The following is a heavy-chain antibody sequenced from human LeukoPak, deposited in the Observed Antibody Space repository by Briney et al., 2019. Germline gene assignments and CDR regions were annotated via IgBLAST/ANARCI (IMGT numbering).Heavy chain of an antibody. CDR1: GFTFSSYA. V-gene: IGHV3-23*01. D-gene: IGHD6-19*01. Sequence: GGSLRLSWAASGFTFSSYAMSWVRQAPGKGLEWVSAISGSGGSTYYAVSVKGRFTISRDNSKNTLYLQMNSLRAEDTAVYYCAKDRVSGWLDDAFDIWGQGTMVTVSS. CDR3: AKDRVSGWLDDAFDI. CDR2: ISGSGGST. J-gene: IGHJ3*02.